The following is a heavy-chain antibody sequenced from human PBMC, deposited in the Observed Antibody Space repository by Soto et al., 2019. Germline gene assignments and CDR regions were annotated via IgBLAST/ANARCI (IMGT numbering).Heavy chain of an antibody. CDR2: INAGNGNT. CDR3: ARWAAGFDY. CDR1: GYTFTSYS. V-gene: IGHV1-3*01. Sequence: GSVEGSCKASGYTFTSYSMHWVRQAPGQRLEWMGWINAGNGNTKYSQKFQGRVTITRDTSASTAYMELSSLRSEDTAIYYCARWAAGFDYWAREPWSPSPQ. D-gene: IGHD6-13*01. J-gene: IGHJ4*02.